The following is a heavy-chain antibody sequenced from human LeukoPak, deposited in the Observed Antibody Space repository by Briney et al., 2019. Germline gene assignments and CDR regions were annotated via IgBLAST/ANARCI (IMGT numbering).Heavy chain of an antibody. CDR3: AELGITMIGGV. CDR1: GFTFSSYE. Sequence: PGGSLRLSGAASGFTFSSYEMNWVRQAPGKGLEWVSYISSSGSTIYYVDSVKGRFTISRDNAKNSLYLQMNSLRAEDTAVYYCAELGITMIGGVWGKGTTVTISS. D-gene: IGHD3-10*02. J-gene: IGHJ6*04. V-gene: IGHV3-48*03. CDR2: ISSSGSTI.